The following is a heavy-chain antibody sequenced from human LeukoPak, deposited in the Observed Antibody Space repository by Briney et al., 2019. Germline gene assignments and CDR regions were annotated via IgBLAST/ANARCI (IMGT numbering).Heavy chain of an antibody. CDR3: ARDGYNVHYYYMDV. D-gene: IGHD5-24*01. CDR2: TYYSGST. J-gene: IGHJ6*03. V-gene: IGHV4-34*11. Sequence: SETLSLTCAVYGGSFSGYYWSWIRQPPGKGLEWIGYTYYSGSTNYNPSLKSRVTISVDTSKNQFSLKLSSVTAADTAVYYCARDGYNVHYYYMDVWGKGTTVTVSS. CDR1: GGSFSGYY.